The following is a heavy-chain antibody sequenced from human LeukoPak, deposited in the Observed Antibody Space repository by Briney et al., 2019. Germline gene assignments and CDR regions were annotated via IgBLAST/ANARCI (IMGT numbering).Heavy chain of an antibody. D-gene: IGHD2-15*01. J-gene: IGHJ3*02. CDR3: ARESYGYCSGGSCSLVSFDI. CDR1: GYTFTSYG. CDR2: ISAYNGNT. V-gene: IGHV1-18*01. Sequence: GASVKVSCKASGYTFTSYGISWVRQAPGQGLEWMGWISAYNGNTNYAQKLQGRVTMTTDTSTSTAYMELRSLRSDDTAMYYCARESYGYCSGGSCSLVSFDIWGQGTMVTVSS.